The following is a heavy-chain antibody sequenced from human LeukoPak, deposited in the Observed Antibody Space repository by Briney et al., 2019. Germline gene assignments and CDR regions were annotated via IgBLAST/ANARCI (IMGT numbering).Heavy chain of an antibody. CDR1: GFTFSTYA. CDR2: ISRDGGST. J-gene: IGHJ4*02. CDR3: AINYYDSSGYRDY. D-gene: IGHD3-22*01. V-gene: IGHV3-64*01. Sequence: GGSLRLSCAVSGFTFSTYAMHWVRQAPGEGLEYVSGISRDGGSTYYANSVKGRFTISRDNSKNTLYLQMNSLRAEDTAVYYCAINYYDSSGYRDYWGQGTLVTVSS.